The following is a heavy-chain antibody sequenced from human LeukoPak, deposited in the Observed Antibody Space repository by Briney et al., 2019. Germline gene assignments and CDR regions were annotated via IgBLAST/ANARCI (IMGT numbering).Heavy chain of an antibody. CDR2: IWYDGSNK. Sequence: GGSLRLSCAASGFTFSSYGMHWVRQAPGKGLEWVAVIWYDGSNKYYADSAKGRFTISRDNSKNTLYLQMNSLRAEDTAVYYCARDSRAFDIWGQGTMVTVSS. J-gene: IGHJ3*02. CDR1: GFTFSSYG. V-gene: IGHV3-33*01. CDR3: ARDSRAFDI.